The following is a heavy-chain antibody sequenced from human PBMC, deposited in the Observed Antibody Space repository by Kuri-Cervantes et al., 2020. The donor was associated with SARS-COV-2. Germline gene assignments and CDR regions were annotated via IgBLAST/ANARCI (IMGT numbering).Heavy chain of an antibody. CDR1: GGSISSHY. D-gene: IGHD6-13*01. V-gene: IGHV4-59*11. CDR3: ASGSAPAGIYYYYYMDV. CDR2: CYYSWNT. Sequence: SETLSLTCTVSGGSISSHYWSWIRQPPGKGLEWIWYCYYSWNTNYNPSLKSRVTISVDTSKNQFYLKLSSVTAADTAVYYCASGSAPAGIYYYYYMDVWGKGTTVTVSS. J-gene: IGHJ6*03.